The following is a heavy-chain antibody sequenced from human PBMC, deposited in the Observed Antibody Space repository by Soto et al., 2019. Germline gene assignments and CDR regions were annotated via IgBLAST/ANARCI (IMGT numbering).Heavy chain of an antibody. Sequence: PGGSLRLSCAASGFPVSSNYMSWVRQAPGKGLEWVSVIYSGGSTYYADSVKGRFTISRDNSKNTLYLQMNSLRAEDTAVYYCAREGQDYYDSSGPVRNWYFDLWGRGTLVTVSS. V-gene: IGHV3-66*01. D-gene: IGHD3-22*01. CDR3: AREGQDYYDSSGPVRNWYFDL. CDR1: GFPVSSNY. J-gene: IGHJ2*01. CDR2: IYSGGST.